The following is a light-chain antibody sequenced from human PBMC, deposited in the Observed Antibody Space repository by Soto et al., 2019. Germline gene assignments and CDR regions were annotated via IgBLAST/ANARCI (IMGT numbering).Light chain of an antibody. J-gene: IGLJ1*01. V-gene: IGLV2-14*01. CDR3: TSYTSSSTRAV. Sequence: QSVPTQPASVSGSLGQSISISCTGTSSDVGGYDYVSWYQRHPGKAPNLMIYEVSNRPSGVSNRFSGSKSGNTASLTISGLQAEDGADYYCTSYTSSSTRAVFGTGT. CDR1: SSDVGGYDY. CDR2: EVS.